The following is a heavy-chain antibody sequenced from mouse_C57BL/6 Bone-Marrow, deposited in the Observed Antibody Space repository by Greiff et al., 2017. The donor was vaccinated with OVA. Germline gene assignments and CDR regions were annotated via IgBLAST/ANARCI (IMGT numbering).Heavy chain of an antibody. J-gene: IGHJ2*01. Sequence: VQLQQSGAELVRPGASVTLSCKASGYTFTDYEMHWVKQTPVHGLEWIGAIDPETGGTAYNQKFKGKAILTADKSSSTAYMELRSLTSEDSAVYYCTRLRLYSFDYWGQGTPLTVSS. CDR3: TRLRLYSFDY. D-gene: IGHD2-12*01. V-gene: IGHV1-15*01. CDR2: IDPETGGT. CDR1: GYTFTDYE.